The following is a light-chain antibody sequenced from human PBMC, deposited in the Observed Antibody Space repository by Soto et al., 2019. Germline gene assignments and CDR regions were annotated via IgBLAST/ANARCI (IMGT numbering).Light chain of an antibody. Sequence: EILLTQSPATLSVSPGERVTLSCRASQSVDINLAWYQQRPGQAPRILISDASTRDTGIPARFRGSGSGTDFTLAISRLQPEDSETYYCLQDINYPWTFGQGTKVDIK. V-gene: IGKV3-15*01. J-gene: IGKJ1*01. CDR2: DAS. CDR3: LQDINYPWT. CDR1: QSVDIN.